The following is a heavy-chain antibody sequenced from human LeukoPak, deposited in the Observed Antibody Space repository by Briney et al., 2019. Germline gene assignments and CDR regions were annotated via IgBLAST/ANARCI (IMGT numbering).Heavy chain of an antibody. V-gene: IGHV3-30*18. CDR2: ISHDGKNK. J-gene: IGHJ6*03. CDR3: AKGGADLGIVVVPAAMDLYYYYMDV. D-gene: IGHD2-2*01. Sequence: GGSLRLSCTASGFTFSRYWMSWVRQAPGEGLEWVSLISHDGKNKYYGESVKGRFTISRDNSKNTLYLQMNSLRAEDTAVYYCAKGGADLGIVVVPAAMDLYYYYMDVWGKGTTVTVSS. CDR1: GFTFSRYW.